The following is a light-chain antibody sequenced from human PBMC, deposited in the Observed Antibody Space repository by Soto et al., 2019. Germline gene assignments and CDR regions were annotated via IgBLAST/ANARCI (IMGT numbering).Light chain of an antibody. CDR2: GAS. J-gene: IGKJ4*01. CDR3: QQYGALPPT. V-gene: IGKV3-20*01. CDR1: QTVSNTY. Sequence: EIVLTQFPGALSLSPGERVTLSCRASQTVSNTYLAWYQQKSGQAPKFLIYGASNRATGIPDRFSGSGSGXXXXXXXXRXXXXXFAVXYCQQYGALPPTFGGGTKVEIK.